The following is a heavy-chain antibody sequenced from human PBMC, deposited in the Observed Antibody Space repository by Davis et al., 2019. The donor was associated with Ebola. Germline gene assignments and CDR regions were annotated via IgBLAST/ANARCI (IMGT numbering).Heavy chain of an antibody. Sequence: AASVKVSCKASGGTFSSYAISWVRQAPGQGLEWMGGIIPNFGTANYAQKFQGRVTMTRDTSTSTVYMELSSLRSEDTAVYYCARRLYCGGGSCYEYYYGMDVWGQGTTVTVSS. J-gene: IGHJ6*02. CDR1: GGTFSSYA. CDR3: ARRLYCGGGSCYEYYYGMDV. D-gene: IGHD2-15*01. V-gene: IGHV1-69*05. CDR2: IIPNFGTA.